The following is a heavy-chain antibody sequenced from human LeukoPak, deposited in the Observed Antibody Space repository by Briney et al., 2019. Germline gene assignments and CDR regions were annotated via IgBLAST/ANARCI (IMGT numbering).Heavy chain of an antibody. CDR2: IIGSDGTT. D-gene: IGHD3/OR15-3a*01. Sequence: PGGSLRLSCAVSGFTSSLYVMSWVRQAPGKGLEWVSSIIGSDGTTHYRVSVKGRFTISRDNTNNTLYLQMDSLTAEDTAIYYCAKDQMWTYYFDSWGQGALVTVSS. J-gene: IGHJ4*02. CDR3: AKDQMWTYYFDS. CDR1: GFTSSLYV. V-gene: IGHV3-23*01.